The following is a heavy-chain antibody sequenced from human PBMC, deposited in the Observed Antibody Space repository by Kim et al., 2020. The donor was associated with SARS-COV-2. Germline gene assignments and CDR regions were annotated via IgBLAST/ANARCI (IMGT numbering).Heavy chain of an antibody. D-gene: IGHD3-10*01. J-gene: IGHJ4*02. V-gene: IGHV3-23*01. CDR3: ADLTSGSYYSYFDY. Sequence: GGSLRLSCVASGFTFNAYAMNWVRQAPGKGLEWVSSISGSGATTQYADSVKGRFTISRDNSKNTVFLQMNSLRAEDTAIYYCADLTSGSYYSYFDYWGQGALVTVSS. CDR2: ISGSGATT. CDR1: GFTFNAYA.